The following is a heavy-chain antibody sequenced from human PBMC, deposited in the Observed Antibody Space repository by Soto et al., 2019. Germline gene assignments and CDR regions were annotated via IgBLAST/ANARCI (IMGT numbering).Heavy chain of an antibody. Sequence: SETLSLTCTVSGGSISSSSYYWGWIRQPPGKGLEWIGSIYYSGSTYYNPSLKSRVTISVDTSKNQFSLKLSSVTAADTAVYYCASIPYYYDSSGYYLFDYWGQGTLVTVSS. D-gene: IGHD3-22*01. CDR3: ASIPYYYDSSGYYLFDY. J-gene: IGHJ4*02. CDR2: IYYSGST. V-gene: IGHV4-39*01. CDR1: GGSISSSSYY.